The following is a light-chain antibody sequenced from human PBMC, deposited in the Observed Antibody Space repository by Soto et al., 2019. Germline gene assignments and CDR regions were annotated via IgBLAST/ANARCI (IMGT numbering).Light chain of an antibody. CDR1: QSVSSSY. V-gene: IGKV3-20*01. CDR3: QQYDSSPCT. Sequence: EIVLTQSPGTLSLSPGERATLSCWASQSVSSSYLAWYQQKPGQAPSLLIYGASSRATGIPDRFSGSGSGTDFTLTISRLEPADFAVYYCQQYDSSPCTFGPGTKVDIK. CDR2: GAS. J-gene: IGKJ3*01.